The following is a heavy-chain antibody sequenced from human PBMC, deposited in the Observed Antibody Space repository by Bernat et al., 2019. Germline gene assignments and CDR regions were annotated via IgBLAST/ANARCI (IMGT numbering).Heavy chain of an antibody. CDR3: ARAYYYGSGSYYYYYMDV. Sequence: QVQLVQSGAEVKKPGASVKVSCKASGYTFTGYYMHWVRQAPGQGLDWMGRIHPNSGGTNYAQKFQGRVTMTRETSSSTAYMELSRLRSDDTAVYYCARAYYYGSGSYYYYYMDVWGKGTTVTVSS. CDR1: GYTFTGYY. D-gene: IGHD3-10*01. V-gene: IGHV1-2*06. J-gene: IGHJ6*03. CDR2: IHPNSGGT.